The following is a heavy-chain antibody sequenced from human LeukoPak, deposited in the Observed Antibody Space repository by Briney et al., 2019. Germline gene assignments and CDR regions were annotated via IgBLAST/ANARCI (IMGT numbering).Heavy chain of an antibody. CDR3: AKDEDESITGGNGFDP. CDR2: ISYDGSNK. J-gene: IGHJ5*02. CDR1: GFTFSSYG. V-gene: IGHV3-30*18. Sequence: GRSLRLSCAASGFTFSSYGMHWVRQAPGKGLEWVAVISYDGSNKYYADSVKGRFTISRDNSKNTLYLQMNSLRGEDRAVYYCAKDEDESITGGNGFDPWGQGTLVTVSS. D-gene: IGHD1-20*01.